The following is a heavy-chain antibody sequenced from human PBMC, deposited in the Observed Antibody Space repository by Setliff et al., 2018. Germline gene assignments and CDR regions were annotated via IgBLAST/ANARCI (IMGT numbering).Heavy chain of an antibody. Sequence: SLRLSCAASGFTFSRYWMSWVRQAPGKGLEWVANIKQDGSEKYYVDSVKGRFTISRDNAKNSLYLQMNSLRADDAAVYYCARSSAPIKRDYMDVWGKGTTVTVSS. CDR1: GFTFSRYW. J-gene: IGHJ6*03. V-gene: IGHV3-7*01. CDR2: IKQDGSEK. CDR3: ARSSAPIKRDYMDV. D-gene: IGHD2-2*02.